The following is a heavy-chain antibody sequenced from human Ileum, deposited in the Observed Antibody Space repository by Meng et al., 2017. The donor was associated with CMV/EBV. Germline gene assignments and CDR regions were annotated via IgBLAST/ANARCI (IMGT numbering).Heavy chain of an antibody. CDR3: ARIGNGAHFDY. V-gene: IGHV1-3*01. CDR2: INGGNGIT. J-gene: IGHJ4*02. Sequence: SCKASGYNFPNYAMQWLRQAPGQGLEWMGWINGGNGITKYSQKFQGRVTFTRDTSASTGFMEVSSLRYEDTAVYYCARIGNGAHFDYWGQGTLVTVSS. D-gene: IGHD4-17*01. CDR1: GYNFPNYA.